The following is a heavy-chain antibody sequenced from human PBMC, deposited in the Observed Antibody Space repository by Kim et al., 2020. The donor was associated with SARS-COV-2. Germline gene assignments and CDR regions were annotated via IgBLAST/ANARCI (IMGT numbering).Heavy chain of an antibody. Sequence: TYYADSVTGRFTISRDNSKNTLYLQMNSLRAEDTAVYYCAKERTDLWFDPWGQGTLVTVSS. CDR2: T. J-gene: IGHJ5*02. CDR3: AKERTDLWFDP. D-gene: IGHD3-3*01. V-gene: IGHV3-23*01.